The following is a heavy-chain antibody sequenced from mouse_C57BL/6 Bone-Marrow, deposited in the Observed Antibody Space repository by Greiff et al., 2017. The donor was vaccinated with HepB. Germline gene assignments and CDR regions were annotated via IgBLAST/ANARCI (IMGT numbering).Heavy chain of an antibody. V-gene: IGHV1-50*01. CDR1: GYTFTSYW. J-gene: IGHJ3*01. CDR3: AREGVYLGFAY. D-gene: IGHD2-1*01. Sequence: QVQLQQPGAELVKPGASVKLSCKASGYTFTSYWMQWVKQRPGQGLEWIGEIDPSDSYTNYNQKFKGKATLTVDTSSSTAYMQLSSLTSEDSAVYYCAREGVYLGFAYWGQGTLVTVSA. CDR2: IDPSDSYT.